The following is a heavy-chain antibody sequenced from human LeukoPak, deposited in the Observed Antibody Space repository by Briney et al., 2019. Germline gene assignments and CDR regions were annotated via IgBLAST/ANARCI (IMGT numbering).Heavy chain of an antibody. D-gene: IGHD3-22*01. J-gene: IGHJ4*02. V-gene: IGHV3-11*04. Sequence: GGSLRLSCAASGFTFSDYYMSWIRQAPGKGLEWVSYISSSGSTIYYADSVKGRFTISRDNAKNSLYLQMNSLRAEDTAVYYCARERDVNYYDSSGYYSIRDYWGQGTLVTVSS. CDR2: ISSSGSTI. CDR3: ARERDVNYYDSSGYYSIRDY. CDR1: GFTFSDYY.